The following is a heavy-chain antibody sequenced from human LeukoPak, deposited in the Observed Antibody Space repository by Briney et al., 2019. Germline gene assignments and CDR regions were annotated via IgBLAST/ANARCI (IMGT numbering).Heavy chain of an antibody. CDR2: INPSGGST. CDR1: GYTFTSYY. V-gene: IGHV1-46*01. Sequence: GASVKVSFKASGYTFTSYYMHWVRPAPGQGLEWMGIINPSGGSTSYAQKFQGRVTMTRDTSTSTVYMELSSLRSEDTAVYYCAREHEDGWNDHLINYWGQGTLVTVSS. J-gene: IGHJ4*02. D-gene: IGHD1-1*01. CDR3: AREHEDGWNDHLINY.